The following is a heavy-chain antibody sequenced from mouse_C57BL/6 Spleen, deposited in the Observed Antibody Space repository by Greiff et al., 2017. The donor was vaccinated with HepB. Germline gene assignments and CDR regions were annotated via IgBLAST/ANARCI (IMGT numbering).Heavy chain of an antibody. J-gene: IGHJ2*01. D-gene: IGHD3-3*01. Sequence: VKLQQPGAELVKPGASVKLSCKASGYTFTSYWMHWVKQRPGQGLEWIGMIHPNSGSTNYNEKFKSKATLTVDKSSSTAYMQLSSLTSEDSAVYYCARRRAPGYYFDYWGQGTTLTVSS. CDR1: GYTFTSYW. CDR3: ARRRAPGYYFDY. V-gene: IGHV1-64*01. CDR2: IHPNSGST.